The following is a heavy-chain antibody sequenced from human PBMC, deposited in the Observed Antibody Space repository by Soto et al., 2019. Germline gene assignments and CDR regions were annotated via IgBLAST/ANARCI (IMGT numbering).Heavy chain of an antibody. CDR3: DRERRGGDSNGGVDY. V-gene: IGHV4-30-4*01. CDR1: GASLSSGDYY. CDR2: IYYNGNN. D-gene: IGHD2-21*02. Sequence: QVQLQESGPGLVKPSQTLSLTCIVSGASLSSGDYYWSWIRQPPGKGLEWIAFIYYNGNNFYNPSLKRRVTIAIDTSNNQFSLTVRSVTAADTAVYYCDRERRGGDSNGGVDYWGQGTLVTVSS. J-gene: IGHJ4*02.